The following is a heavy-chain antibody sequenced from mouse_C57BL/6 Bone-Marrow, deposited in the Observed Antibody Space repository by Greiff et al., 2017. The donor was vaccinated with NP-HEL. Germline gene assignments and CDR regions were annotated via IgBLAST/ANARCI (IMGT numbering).Heavy chain of an antibody. Sequence: QVQLQQSGPELVKPGASVKISCKASGYAFSSSWMNWVKQRPGKGLEWIGRIYPGDGDTNYNGKFKGKATLTADKSSSTAYMQLSSLTSEDSAVYFCANHYDSFAWWGQGTLVPVSA. J-gene: IGHJ3*01. V-gene: IGHV1-82*01. D-gene: IGHD2-4*01. CDR2: IYPGDGDT. CDR1: GYAFSSSW. CDR3: ANHYDSFAW.